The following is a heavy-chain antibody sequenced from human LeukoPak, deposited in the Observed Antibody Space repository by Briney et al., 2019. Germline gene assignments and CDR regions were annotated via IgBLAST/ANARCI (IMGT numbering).Heavy chain of an antibody. CDR3: ARDGEICNGGSCYGVWFDP. V-gene: IGHV1-3*01. J-gene: IGHJ5*02. CDR1: GYTFTNYG. D-gene: IGHD2-15*01. CDR2: INAGNGNT. Sequence: ASVKVSCKVSGYTFTNYGMYWVRQAPGQRLEWMGWINAGNGNTKYSQKFQGRVTITRDTSTSTVYMELSSLRSEDTALYYCARDGEICNGGSCYGVWFDPWGQGTLVTVSS.